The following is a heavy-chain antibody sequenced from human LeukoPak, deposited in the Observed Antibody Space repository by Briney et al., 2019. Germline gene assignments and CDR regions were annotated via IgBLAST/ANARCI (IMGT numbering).Heavy chain of an antibody. J-gene: IGHJ4*02. CDR3: ARVDSSGYYKFDY. CDR2: INPNSGGK. V-gene: IGHV1-2*02. Sequence: ASVKVSCKASGYTFTGYYMHWVRQAPGQGLGWMGWINPNSGGKKYAQKFQGRVTMTRDTYISTGYMELSRLRSDDTAVYYCARVDSSGYYKFDYWGQGTLVTVSS. CDR1: GYTFTGYY. D-gene: IGHD3-22*01.